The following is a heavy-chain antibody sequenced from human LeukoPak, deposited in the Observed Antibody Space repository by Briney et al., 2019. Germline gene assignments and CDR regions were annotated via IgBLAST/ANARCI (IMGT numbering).Heavy chain of an antibody. Sequence: GASVTVSFKASGYTFTSYYMHWVRQAPGQGLEWMGIINPSGGSTSYAQKFQGRVTMTRDTSTSTVYMELSSLRSEDTAVYYCARAPTILDAFDIWGQGTMVTVSS. CDR1: GYTFTSYY. CDR2: INPSGGST. J-gene: IGHJ3*02. V-gene: IGHV1-46*01. CDR3: ARAPTILDAFDI.